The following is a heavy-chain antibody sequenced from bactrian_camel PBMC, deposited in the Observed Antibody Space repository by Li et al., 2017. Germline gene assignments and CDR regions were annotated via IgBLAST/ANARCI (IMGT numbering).Heavy chain of an antibody. V-gene: IGHV3S53*01. Sequence: QLVESGGGSVQAGGSLRLSCSVSGYPYLRKSMGWFRQVAGKQREGVAMIDGDGRTTFADSVKGRFTISEDTMKNTVSLQMNSLKPLDRGIYYCAAEDLGSRWPEAWKYASSYRYWGQGTQVTVS. CDR3: AAEDLGSRWPEAWKYASSYRY. D-gene: IGHD6*01. CDR2: IDGDGRT. J-gene: IGHJ4*01. CDR1: GYPYLRKS.